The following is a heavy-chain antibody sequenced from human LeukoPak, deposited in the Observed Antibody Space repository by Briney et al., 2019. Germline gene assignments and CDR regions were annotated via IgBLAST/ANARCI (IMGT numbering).Heavy chain of an antibody. CDR2: INPSGGST. CDR1: GYTFTSFY. D-gene: IGHD3-3*01. J-gene: IGHJ6*02. V-gene: IGHV1-46*01. Sequence: GASVKVSCKASGYTFTSFYMHWVRQAPGQGLEWMGIINPSGGSTSYAQNFQGRVTMPRDTSTSTVYMELSSLRSEDTAVYYCARVVKDYDFWSGYHPGGMDVWGQGTTVTVSS. CDR3: ARVVKDYDFWSGYHPGGMDV.